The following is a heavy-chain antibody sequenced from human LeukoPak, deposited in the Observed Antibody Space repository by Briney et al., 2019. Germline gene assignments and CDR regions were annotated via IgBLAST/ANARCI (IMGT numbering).Heavy chain of an antibody. Sequence: GGSLRLSCTASGFTFSSYSMTWVRQAPGKGLEWVSYISSSSSTIYYADSVKGRFTISRDNAKNSLYLQMNSLRAEDTAVYSCARVSGGGGQKDFSYYMDVWGKGTTVTVSS. CDR3: ARVSGGGGQKDFSYYMDV. D-gene: IGHD3-16*01. J-gene: IGHJ6*03. CDR2: ISSSSSTI. V-gene: IGHV3-48*04. CDR1: GFTFSSYS.